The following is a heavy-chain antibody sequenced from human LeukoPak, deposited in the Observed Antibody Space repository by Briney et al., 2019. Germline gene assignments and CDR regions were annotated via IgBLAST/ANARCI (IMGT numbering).Heavy chain of an antibody. J-gene: IGHJ4*02. D-gene: IGHD1-14*01. V-gene: IGHV3-23*01. Sequence: GGSLRLSCAVSRFAFSTYAMTWVRQAPGQGLEYVSIISSNGADTYYADSVKGRFTISRDNSKNTLYLQMTSLRVEDTAVYYCADYRKPQGLDYWGQGTLVTVSS. CDR3: ADYRKPQGLDY. CDR1: RFAFSTYA. CDR2: ISSNGADT.